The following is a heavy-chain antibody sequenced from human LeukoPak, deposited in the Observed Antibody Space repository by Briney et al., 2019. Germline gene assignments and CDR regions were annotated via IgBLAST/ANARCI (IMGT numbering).Heavy chain of an antibody. CDR1: GGSISSGSYY. D-gene: IGHD3-22*01. Sequence: ASETLSLTCTVSGGSISSGSYYWGWIRQPPGKGLEWIGSIYYSGSTYYNPSLKSRVTISVDTSKNQFSLKLSSVTAADTAVYYCARPPSYDSSGYYYYWGQGTLVTVSS. CDR3: ARPPSYDSSGYYYY. J-gene: IGHJ4*02. CDR2: IYYSGST. V-gene: IGHV4-39*01.